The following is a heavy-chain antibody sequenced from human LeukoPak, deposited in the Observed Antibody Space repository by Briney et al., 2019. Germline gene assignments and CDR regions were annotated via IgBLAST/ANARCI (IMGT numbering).Heavy chain of an antibody. CDR1: GFTFSSYW. Sequence: GGALRLSCAASGFTFSSYWMHWVREAPGKGLVWVSRINSDGSSTSYADSVKGRFTISRDNAKNTLYLQMNSLRAEDTAVYYCARDGGIAEHWFDPWGQGTLVTVSS. CDR3: ARDGGIAEHWFDP. D-gene: IGHD6-13*01. J-gene: IGHJ5*02. V-gene: IGHV3-74*01. CDR2: INSDGSST.